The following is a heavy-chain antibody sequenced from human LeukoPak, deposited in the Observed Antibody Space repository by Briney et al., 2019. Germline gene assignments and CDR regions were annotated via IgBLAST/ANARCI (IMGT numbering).Heavy chain of an antibody. D-gene: IGHD2-2*01. CDR2: ISYDGSNK. J-gene: IGHJ4*02. Sequence: GGSLRLSCAASGFAFSSYAMHWVRQAPGKGLEWVAVISYDGSNKYYADSVKGRFTISRDNSKNTLYLQMNSLRAEDTAVYYCARPGSNQLLFSVSFDYWGQGTLVTVSS. CDR3: ARPGSNQLLFSVSFDY. CDR1: GFAFSSYA. V-gene: IGHV3-30-3*01.